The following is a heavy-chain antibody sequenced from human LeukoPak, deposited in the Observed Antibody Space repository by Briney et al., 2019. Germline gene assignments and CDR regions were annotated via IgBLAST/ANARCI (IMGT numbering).Heavy chain of an antibody. V-gene: IGHV3-23*01. CDR1: GFTFSNYA. J-gene: IGHJ4*02. CDR3: AKSASRYYFDY. CDR2: ISGSSTST. Sequence: GGSLRLSCAASGFTFSNYALSWVRQAPGKGLEWVSIISGSSTSTYYADSVRGRFTISRDNSKNTLYQQMNSLRAEDTAVYYCAKSASRYYFDYWGQGTLVSVSP.